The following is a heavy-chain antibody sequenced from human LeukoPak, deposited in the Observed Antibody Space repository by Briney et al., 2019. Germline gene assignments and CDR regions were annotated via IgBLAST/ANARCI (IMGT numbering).Heavy chain of an antibody. Sequence: SETLSLTCTVSGGSISSFHWSWIRQPPGKGLEYIGYIYYSGGTNYNPSLKSRITISVDTSKNQFSLRLSSVTAADTAVYYSARLASGSYGPLTPFDYWGQGTLVTVSS. CDR2: IYYSGGT. V-gene: IGHV4-59*08. CDR1: GGSISSFH. CDR3: ARLASGSYGPLTPFDY. D-gene: IGHD1-26*01. J-gene: IGHJ4*02.